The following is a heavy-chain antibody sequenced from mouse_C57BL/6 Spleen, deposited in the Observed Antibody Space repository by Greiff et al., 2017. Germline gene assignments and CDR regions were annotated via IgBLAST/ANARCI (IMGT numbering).Heavy chain of an antibody. CDR1: GFTFSSYG. CDR3: ERLSTVVSYWYFDV. J-gene: IGHJ1*03. D-gene: IGHD1-1*01. CDR2: ISSGGSYT. Sequence: EVQLVESGGDLVKPGGSLKLSCAASGFTFSSYGMSWVRQTPDHRLAWVATISSGGSYTYYPDSVKGQFTISRDKAKHTLYLQMSSLKSEDTAMYYCERLSTVVSYWYFDVWGTGTTVTVSS. V-gene: IGHV5-6*01.